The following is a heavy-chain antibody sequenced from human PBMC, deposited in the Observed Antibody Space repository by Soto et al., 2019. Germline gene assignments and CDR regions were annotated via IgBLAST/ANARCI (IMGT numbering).Heavy chain of an antibody. Sequence: ASVKVSCKASGYTFTSYNMHWVRQAPGQRLEWMGWINAGNGNTKYSRKFQDRVTITSDTSASTAYMELSSLRSEDTAVYYCARGLLSVIITASDYWGQGTLVTVSS. CDR2: INAGNGNT. V-gene: IGHV1-3*01. J-gene: IGHJ4*02. CDR1: GYTFTSYN. CDR3: ARGLLSVIITASDY. D-gene: IGHD2-21*01.